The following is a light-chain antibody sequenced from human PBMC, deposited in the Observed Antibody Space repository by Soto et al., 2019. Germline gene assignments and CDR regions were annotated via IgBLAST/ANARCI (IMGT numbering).Light chain of an antibody. J-gene: IGKJ4*01. CDR3: QQSYSTPRLT. CDR1: QSISTY. CDR2: AAS. Sequence: DIQMTQSPPSLSASVGDTITITCRASQSISTYLDWYQVTPGKAPKVLIYAASTLQAGVPSRFSGSGSGTDFTLTISSLQPEDFATYYCQQSYSTPRLTFGGGTKVDIK. V-gene: IGKV1-39*01.